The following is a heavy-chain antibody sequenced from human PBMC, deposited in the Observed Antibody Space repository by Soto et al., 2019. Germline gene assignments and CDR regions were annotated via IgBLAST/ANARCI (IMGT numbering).Heavy chain of an antibody. V-gene: IGHV3-74*01. CDR1: RFTFSSFW. D-gene: IGHD6-13*01. J-gene: IGHJ5*02. CDR3: ARAAYSSSQTLIFDP. Sequence: GGSLRLSCAASRFTFSSFWFHWVRQAPGKGLVWVSHINSDGSSTSYADSVKGRFTISRDNAKNTLYLQMNSLRAEDTAVYYCARAAYSSSQTLIFDPWGQGTLVTVS. CDR2: INSDGSST.